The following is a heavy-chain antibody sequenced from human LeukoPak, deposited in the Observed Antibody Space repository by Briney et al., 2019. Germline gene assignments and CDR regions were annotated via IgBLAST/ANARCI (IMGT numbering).Heavy chain of an antibody. V-gene: IGHV4-59*08. CDR2: IYYSGST. CDR1: GGSISGYY. D-gene: IGHD3-3*01. J-gene: IGHJ6*02. Sequence: SETLSLTCTVSGGSISGYYWSWIRQPPGKGLEWIGYIYYSGSTSSNPSLKSRVTISVDTSKNQFSLKLTSVTAADTAVYYCAKLGIGAFWYFDLWGQGTTVTVSS. CDR3: AKLGIGAFWYFDL.